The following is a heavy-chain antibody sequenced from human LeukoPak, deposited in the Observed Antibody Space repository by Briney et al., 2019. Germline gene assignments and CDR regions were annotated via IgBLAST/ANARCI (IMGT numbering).Heavy chain of an antibody. CDR1: GYSFNTYW. J-gene: IGHJ4*02. D-gene: IGHD5-24*01. CDR2: IYPRDSDT. Sequence: GESLKISCKGSGYSFNTYWIGWVRQLPGKGLEWMGIIYPRDSDTKYRPSFQGQVTMSADNSISTAYVQWSSLRPSDTGIYYCARDGGDGYKYVHWGQGTLVTVSS. CDR3: ARDGGDGYKYVH. V-gene: IGHV5-51*01.